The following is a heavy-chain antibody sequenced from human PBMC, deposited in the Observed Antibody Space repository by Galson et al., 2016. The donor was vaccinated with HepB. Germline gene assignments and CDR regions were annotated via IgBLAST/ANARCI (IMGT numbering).Heavy chain of an antibody. CDR1: GGSFSSYY. Sequence: ETLSLTCSVSGGSFSSYYLSWIRQPPGKGPEWIGYIYYSGRTNYNPSLKSRVTISVDTSRNQSSLKLSSVTAADTAVYFCASGYSSGWYYFDSWGQGTLVTVSS. J-gene: IGHJ4*02. CDR3: ASGYSSGWYYFDS. V-gene: IGHV4-59*01. CDR2: IYYSGRT. D-gene: IGHD6-19*01.